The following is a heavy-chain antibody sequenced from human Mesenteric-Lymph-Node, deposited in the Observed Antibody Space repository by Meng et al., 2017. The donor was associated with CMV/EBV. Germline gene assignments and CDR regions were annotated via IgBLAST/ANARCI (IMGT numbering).Heavy chain of an antibody. V-gene: IGHV4-31*02. CDR1: ISNGGYY. Sequence: ISNGGYYWTWIRQQPGRGLEWIGYIHDSGSTYYIPCVKSRVMIAVDTSKNQFSLKLSSVTAADTAVYYCATNAYYFDSSGYYYLDSWGQGTLVTVSS. J-gene: IGHJ4*02. CDR3: ATNAYYFDSSGYYYLDS. D-gene: IGHD3-22*01. CDR2: IHDSGST.